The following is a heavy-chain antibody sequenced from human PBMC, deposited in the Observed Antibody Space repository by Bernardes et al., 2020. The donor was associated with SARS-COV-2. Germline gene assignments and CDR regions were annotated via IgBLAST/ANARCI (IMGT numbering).Heavy chain of an antibody. CDR2: IWFDGDNK. CDR3: AREPIRYVTSEPFDI. Sequence: GGSLSLSCTASGFTFSSYGMRWVRQAPGKGLEWVAVIWFDGDNKYYADSVQGRFTISRDNSKNTLYLQMNSLRAEDTAVYYCAREPIRYVTSEPFDIWGQGTMVTVSS. V-gene: IGHV3-33*01. CDR1: GFTFSSYG. J-gene: IGHJ3*02. D-gene: IGHD2-2*01.